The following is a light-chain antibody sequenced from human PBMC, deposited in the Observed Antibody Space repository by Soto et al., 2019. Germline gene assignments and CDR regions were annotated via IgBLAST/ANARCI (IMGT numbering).Light chain of an antibody. V-gene: IGLV1-40*01. CDR1: SSNIGAGYD. Sequence: TQPPSVSGAPGQRVTISCTGSSSNIGAGYDVHWYQQLPGTAPKLLIYGNSNRPSGVPDRFSGSKSGTSASLAITGLQAEDEADYYCQSYDSSLSGSRVFGGGTQLTVL. CDR2: GNS. J-gene: IGLJ2*01. CDR3: QSYDSSLSGSRV.